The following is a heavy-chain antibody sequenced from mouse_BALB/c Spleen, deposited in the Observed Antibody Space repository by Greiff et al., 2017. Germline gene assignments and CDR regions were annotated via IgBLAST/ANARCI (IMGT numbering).Heavy chain of an antibody. Sequence: EVQGVESGGGLVQPGGSLRLSCATSGFTFTDYYMSWVRQPPGKALEWLGFIRNKANGYTTEYSTSVKGRFTISRDNSQSILYLQMNTLRAEDSATYYCARDPNRYSYAMDYWGQGTSVTVSS. CDR3: ARDPNRYSYAMDY. CDR1: GFTFTDYY. D-gene: IGHD2-14*01. V-gene: IGHV7-3*02. J-gene: IGHJ4*01. CDR2: IRNKANGYTT.